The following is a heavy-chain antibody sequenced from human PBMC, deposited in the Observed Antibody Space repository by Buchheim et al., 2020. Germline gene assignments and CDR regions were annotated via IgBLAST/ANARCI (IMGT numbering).Heavy chain of an antibody. D-gene: IGHD3-22*01. Sequence: QVQLQESGPGLVKPSQTLSLTCTVSGGSISSGSYYWSWIRQPAGKGLEWIGRIYTSGSTNYNPSLKSRVTISVDTSKNQFSLKLSSVTAADTAVYYCARGPYYYDSSGYYDYWGQGTL. V-gene: IGHV4-61*02. CDR1: GGSISSGSYY. CDR3: ARGPYYYDSSGYYDY. CDR2: IYTSGST. J-gene: IGHJ4*02.